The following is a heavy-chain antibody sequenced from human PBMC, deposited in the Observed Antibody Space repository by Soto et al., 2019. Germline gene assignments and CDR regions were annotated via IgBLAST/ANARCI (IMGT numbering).Heavy chain of an antibody. CDR1: GFTFSSYG. CDR2: ISYDGSNK. V-gene: IGHV3-30*18. J-gene: IGHJ3*02. Sequence: QVQLVESGGGVVQPGRSLRLSCAASGFTFSSYGMHWVRQAPGKGLEWVAVISYDGSNKYYADSVKGRLTISRDNSKNTLYLQMNSLRAEDTAVYYCAKDASTYYDFWSGYYSPMGINHDAFDIWGQGTMVTVSS. CDR3: AKDASTYYDFWSGYYSPMGINHDAFDI. D-gene: IGHD3-3*01.